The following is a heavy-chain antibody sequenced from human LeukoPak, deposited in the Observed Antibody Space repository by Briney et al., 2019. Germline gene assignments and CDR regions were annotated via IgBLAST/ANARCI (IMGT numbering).Heavy chain of an antibody. CDR1: GYTVTNYA. CDR2: INTNTGNA. J-gene: IGHJ6*03. Sequence: ASVKVSCKASGYTVTNYAMNWVRQAPGQGLEWMGWINTNTGNATYAQGFTGRFVFSLDPSVSTAYLQISSLKAEDTAVYYCARSGGSGSYYARYYYYYMDVWGKGTTVTVSS. V-gene: IGHV7-4-1*02. D-gene: IGHD3-10*01. CDR3: ARSGGSGSYYARYYYYYMDV.